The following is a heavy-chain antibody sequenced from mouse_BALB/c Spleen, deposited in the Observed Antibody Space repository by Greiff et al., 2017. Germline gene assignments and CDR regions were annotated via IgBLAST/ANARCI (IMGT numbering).Heavy chain of an antibody. J-gene: IGHJ4*01. CDR2: IDPSNSET. CDR3: AKGTYYRYDDAMDY. V-gene: IGHV1-74*01. CDR1: GYTFTSYW. Sequence: QVQLQQSGPELVRPGASVKMSCKASGYTFTSYWMHWVKQRPGQGLEWIGMIDPSNSETRLNQKFKGKATLTADKSSSTAYMQLSSLTSEDSAVYYCAKGTYYRYDDAMDYWGQGTSVTVSS. D-gene: IGHD2-14*01.